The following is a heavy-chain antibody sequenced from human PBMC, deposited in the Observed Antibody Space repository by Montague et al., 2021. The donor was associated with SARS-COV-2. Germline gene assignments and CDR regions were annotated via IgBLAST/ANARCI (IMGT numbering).Heavy chain of an antibody. Sequence: SLRLSCAASGFTFSFYWMSWVRQAPGKGLEWVANIKQDGSEKYYVDSVKGRFTISRDNAKNSLYLQMNSLRAEGTAVYYCARVPSSGWYFEYWGQGTLVTVSS. J-gene: IGHJ4*02. D-gene: IGHD6-25*01. CDR3: ARVPSSGWYFEY. CDR2: IKQDGSEK. V-gene: IGHV3-7*01. CDR1: GFTFSFYW.